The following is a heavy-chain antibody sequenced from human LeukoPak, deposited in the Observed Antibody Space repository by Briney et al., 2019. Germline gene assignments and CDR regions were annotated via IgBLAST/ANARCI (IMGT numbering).Heavy chain of an antibody. Sequence: SETLSLTCTVSGGSISSYYWSWLRQPPGKGLERIGSIYYSGSTYYNPSLTSRVTISVDTSKNQFSLKLSSVTAADTAVYYCARRTRYYYYMDVWGKGTTVTVSS. CDR2: IYYSGST. CDR3: ARRTRYYYYMDV. V-gene: IGHV4-39*01. CDR1: GGSISSYY. J-gene: IGHJ6*03.